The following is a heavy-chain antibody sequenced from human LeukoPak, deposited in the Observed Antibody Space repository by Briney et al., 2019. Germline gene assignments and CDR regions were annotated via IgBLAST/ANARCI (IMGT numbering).Heavy chain of an antibody. V-gene: IGHV3-9*01. Sequence: PGGSLRLSCAASGFTFDDHAMHWVRQAPGKGLEWVSGISWNSGSIGYADSVKGRFTISRDNAKNSLYLQMNSLRAEDTALYYCAKDIRAVVSAALDYWGQGTLVTVSS. D-gene: IGHD2-2*01. CDR1: GFTFDDHA. CDR2: ISWNSGSI. CDR3: AKDIRAVVSAALDY. J-gene: IGHJ4*02.